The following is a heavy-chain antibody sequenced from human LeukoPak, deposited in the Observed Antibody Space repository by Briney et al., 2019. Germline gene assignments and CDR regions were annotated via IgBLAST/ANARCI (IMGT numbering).Heavy chain of an antibody. CDR3: ARRAYYYDSSGYHHNWFDP. D-gene: IGHD3-22*01. Sequence: GASMKVSCKASGGTFSSYAISWVRQAPGQGLEWMGGIIPIFGTANYAQKFQGRVTITTDESTRTAYMELSSLRSEDTAVYYCARRAYYYDSSGYHHNWFDPWGQGTLVTVSS. CDR1: GGTFSSYA. V-gene: IGHV1-69*05. CDR2: IIPIFGTA. J-gene: IGHJ5*02.